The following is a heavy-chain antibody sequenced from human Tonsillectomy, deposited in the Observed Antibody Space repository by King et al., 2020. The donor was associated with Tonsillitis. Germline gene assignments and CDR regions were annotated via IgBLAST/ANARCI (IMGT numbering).Heavy chain of an antibody. Sequence: HVQLVESGGGVVQPGGSLRLSCVASGFTFSTYGMHWFRQAPGKGLEWVSSIRNDGGHKYYAESVKGRFTISRDNSKNTLYLQMNSLRPEDTAVYYCAKVLHDYGANFDFWGQGTLVIVSS. J-gene: IGHJ4*02. CDR1: GFTFSTYG. CDR3: AKVLHDYGANFDF. D-gene: IGHD4/OR15-4a*01. CDR2: IRNDGGHK. V-gene: IGHV3-30*02.